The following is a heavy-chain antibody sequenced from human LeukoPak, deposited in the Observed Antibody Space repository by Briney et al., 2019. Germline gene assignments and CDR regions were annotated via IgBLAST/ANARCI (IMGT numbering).Heavy chain of an antibody. Sequence: GASVKVSCKASGYTFTSYDVNWFRQATGQGLEWMGWMNPNSGNTGYAQKFQGRVSLTRDTSISTAYLELISLRSEDTAVYYCAKNIALTGEFDSWGQGALVTVS. CDR3: AKNIALTGEFDS. J-gene: IGHJ4*02. CDR2: MNPNSGNT. V-gene: IGHV1-8*01. D-gene: IGHD7-27*01. CDR1: GYTFTSYD.